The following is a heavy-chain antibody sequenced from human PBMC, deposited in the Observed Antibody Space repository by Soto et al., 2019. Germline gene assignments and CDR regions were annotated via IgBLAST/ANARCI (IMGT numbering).Heavy chain of an antibody. V-gene: IGHV4-30-4*01. D-gene: IGHD5-18*01. CDR3: ARVRYSYGLIDY. Sequence: QVQLQESGPGLVKPSQTLSLTCTVSGGSINSGDYYWSWIRQPPGKGLEWIGYIYYSGSTYYNPSLKSRFTISVDTSKNQYSLKLSSVTAADTAVYNCARVRYSYGLIDYWGQGTLVTVSS. CDR1: GGSINSGDYY. J-gene: IGHJ4*02. CDR2: IYYSGST.